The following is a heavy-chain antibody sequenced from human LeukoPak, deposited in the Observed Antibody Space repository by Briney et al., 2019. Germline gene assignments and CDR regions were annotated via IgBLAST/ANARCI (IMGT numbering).Heavy chain of an antibody. Sequence: QPGGSLRLSCAASGFTFSSYAMHWVRQAPGKGLEWVAVISYDGSNKYCADSVKGRFTISRDNSKNTPYLQMNSLRAEDTAVYYCARGDIVVVDYWGQGTLVTVSS. D-gene: IGHD2-2*01. CDR1: GFTFSSYA. CDR3: ARGDIVVVDY. J-gene: IGHJ4*02. CDR2: ISYDGSNK. V-gene: IGHV3-30*04.